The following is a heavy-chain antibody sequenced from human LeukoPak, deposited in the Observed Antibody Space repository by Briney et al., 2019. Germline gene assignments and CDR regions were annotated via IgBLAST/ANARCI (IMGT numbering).Heavy chain of an antibody. CDR2: ISSSSSYI. D-gene: IGHD3-3*01. V-gene: IGHV3-21*01. CDR3: ARDEHYDFWSGPGAFDI. CDR1: GFTFSSYS. J-gene: IGHJ3*02. Sequence: PGGSLRLSCAASGFTFSSYSMNWVRQAPGKGLEWVSSISSSSSYIYYADSVKGRFTISRDNAKNSLYLQMNSLRAEDTAVYYCARDEHYDFWSGPGAFDIWGQGTMVTVSS.